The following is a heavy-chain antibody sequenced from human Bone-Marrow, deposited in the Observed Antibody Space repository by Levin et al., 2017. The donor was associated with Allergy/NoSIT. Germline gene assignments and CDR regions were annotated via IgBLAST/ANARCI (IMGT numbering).Heavy chain of an antibody. J-gene: IGHJ5*02. CDR3: ALYTSSPWVDP. CDR1: GFTIGNSW. V-gene: IGHV3-7*01. CDR2: INKDGSRK. D-gene: IGHD6-19*01. Sequence: GGSLRLSCVTSGFTIGNSWMSWIRQTPGKGLDLVATINKDGSRKYYVDSVKGRFTISRDNPKNSVYLEMDSLKDEDTAVYHCALYTSSPWVDPWGQGSLVIVSS.